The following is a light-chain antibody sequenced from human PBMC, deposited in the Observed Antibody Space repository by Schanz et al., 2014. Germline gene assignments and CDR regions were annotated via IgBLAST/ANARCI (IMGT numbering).Light chain of an antibody. CDR2: SNN. J-gene: IGLJ2*01. Sequence: QSVLTQPPSASGTPGQRVTISCSGSSSNIGSNYVYWYQQLPGTAPKLLIYSNNQGPSGVPDRFSGSKSGTSTTLAIAGLQTGDEADFYCGTWDTSLSDVVFGGGTKLTVL. CDR1: SSNIGSNY. V-gene: IGLV1-47*02. CDR3: GTWDTSLSDVV.